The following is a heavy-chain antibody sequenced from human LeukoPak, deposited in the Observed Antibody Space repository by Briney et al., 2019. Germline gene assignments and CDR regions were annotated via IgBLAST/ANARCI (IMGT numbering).Heavy chain of an antibody. CDR2: IYSGGAT. D-gene: IGHD3-22*01. CDR1: GFTVSSHY. CDR3: PRGYDSGGYY. J-gene: IGHJ4*02. V-gene: IGHV3-66*01. Sequence: PGGSLSLSCAASGFTVSSHYMNWVRQAPGKGLEWVSIIYSGGATYYADSVKGRFTISRDKSKNTLYLQMNSLRAEDTAVYYCPRGYDSGGYYWGQGTLVTVSS.